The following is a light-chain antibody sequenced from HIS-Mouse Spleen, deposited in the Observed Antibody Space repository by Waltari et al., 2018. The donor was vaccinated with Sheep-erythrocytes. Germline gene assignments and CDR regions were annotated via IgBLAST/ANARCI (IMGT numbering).Light chain of an antibody. J-gene: IGLJ3*02. V-gene: IGLV2-8*01. CDR1: SSDVGGYNY. CDR3: SSYAGSNNLV. Sequence: QSALTQPPSASGSPGQSVTISCTGTSSDVGGYNYVSWYQQHPGKAPKLMIYEVSKRPSGVPDRFSGSKSGNTASRTVSGLQVEDEADYYCSSYAGSNNLVFGGGTKLTVL. CDR2: EVS.